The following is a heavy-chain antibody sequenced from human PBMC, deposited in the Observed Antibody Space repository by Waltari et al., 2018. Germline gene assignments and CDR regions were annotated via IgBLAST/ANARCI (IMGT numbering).Heavy chain of an antibody. J-gene: IGHJ4*02. Sequence: QVQLQQWGAGLLKPSETLSLTCAVYGGSFSGYYWSWIRQPPGKGLEWIGEINHSGSTNYHPSLKSRVTISVDTSKNQFSLKLSSVTAAATAVYYCARGGGYSGYDLGRVDYWGQGTLVTVSS. CDR3: ARGGGYSGYDLGRVDY. D-gene: IGHD5-12*01. CDR1: GGSFSGYY. CDR2: INHSGST. V-gene: IGHV4-34*01.